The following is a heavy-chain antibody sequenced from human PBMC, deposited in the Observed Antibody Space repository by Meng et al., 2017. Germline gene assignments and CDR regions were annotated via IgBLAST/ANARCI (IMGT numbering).Heavy chain of an antibody. CDR1: GYTFTGYY. J-gene: IGHJ5*02. D-gene: IGHD6-6*01. V-gene: IGHV1-2*06. CDR2: INPNSGGT. CDR3: ARGRYSSSSSLGANWFDP. Sequence: ASVKVSCKASGYTFTGYYMHWVRQAPGQGLEWMGRINPNSGGTNYAQKFQGRVTMTRDTSISTAYMELSRLRSDDTAVYYCARGRYSSSSSLGANWFDPWGQGILVTVSS.